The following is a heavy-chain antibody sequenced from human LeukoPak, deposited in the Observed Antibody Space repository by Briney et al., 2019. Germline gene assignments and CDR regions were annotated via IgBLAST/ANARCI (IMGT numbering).Heavy chain of an antibody. Sequence: GGSLRLSCAASGFTFSSYSMNWVRQAPGKGLEWVSSISSSSSYICYADSVKGRFTISRDNAKNSLYLHIDSLRAEDTAVYYCARGRVGQWLVDAFDIWGQGTMVTVSS. CDR2: ISSSSSYI. D-gene: IGHD6-19*01. CDR3: ARGRVGQWLVDAFDI. CDR1: GFTFSSYS. J-gene: IGHJ3*02. V-gene: IGHV3-21*01.